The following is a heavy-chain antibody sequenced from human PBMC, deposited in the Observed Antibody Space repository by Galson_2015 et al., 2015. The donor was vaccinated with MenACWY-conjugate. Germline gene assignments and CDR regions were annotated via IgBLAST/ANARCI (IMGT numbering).Heavy chain of an antibody. CDR1: GFIFSSYS. CDR3: ARGFSGGWYLFDY. Sequence: SLRPSCAASGFIFSSYSMNWLRQAPGKGPEWISYISGTSSTIYYADSVKGRFTISRDSATNSLYLQMNSLRDEDTAVYYCARGFSGGWYLFDYWGQGTLVTVSS. D-gene: IGHD6-19*01. J-gene: IGHJ4*02. CDR2: ISGTSSTI. V-gene: IGHV3-48*02.